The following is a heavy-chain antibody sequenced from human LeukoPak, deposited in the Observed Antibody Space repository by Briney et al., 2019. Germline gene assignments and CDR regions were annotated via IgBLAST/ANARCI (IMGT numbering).Heavy chain of an antibody. Sequence: GGSLRLSCAASGFTFSTYAMSWVRQAPRRGLEWVSSIIDSGGATYYADSVKGRFTISRDNSKNTLYLQMNSLRADDTAVYYCAKEDVSGWYGVDYWGRGTLVTVSS. V-gene: IGHV3-23*01. CDR1: GFTFSTYA. CDR3: AKEDVSGWYGVDY. D-gene: IGHD6-19*01. J-gene: IGHJ4*02. CDR2: IIDSGGAT.